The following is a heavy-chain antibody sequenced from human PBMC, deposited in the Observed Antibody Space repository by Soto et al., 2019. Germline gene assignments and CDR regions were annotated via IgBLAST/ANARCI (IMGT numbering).Heavy chain of an antibody. J-gene: IGHJ4*02. CDR1: GYTFNSYG. D-gene: IGHD2-2*01. V-gene: IGHV1-18*04. CDR3: VRDSFGHAIFEC. CDR2: IRASNGDT. Sequence: QVQLVQSGTEVKKPGASVKVSCKASGYTFNSYGISWVRKAPGQGLEWMAWIRASNGDTNYAQNLQGRVTVTIETSTSTAYMELRSLRSDDTAMYYCVRDSFGHAIFECWGQGTLVTVSS.